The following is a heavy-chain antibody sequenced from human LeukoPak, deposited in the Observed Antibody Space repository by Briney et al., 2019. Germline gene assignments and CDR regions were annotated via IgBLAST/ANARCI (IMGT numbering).Heavy chain of an antibody. CDR3: ARQSRLGATHFDY. CDR1: GGSISSYY. Sequence: SETLSLTCTVSGGSISSYYWSWIRQPPGKGLGWIGYIYYSGSTNYNPSLKSRVTISGDTSKNQFSLKLSSVTAADTAVYYCARQSRLGATHFDYWGQGTLVTVSS. D-gene: IGHD1-26*01. V-gene: IGHV4-59*08. J-gene: IGHJ4*02. CDR2: IYYSGST.